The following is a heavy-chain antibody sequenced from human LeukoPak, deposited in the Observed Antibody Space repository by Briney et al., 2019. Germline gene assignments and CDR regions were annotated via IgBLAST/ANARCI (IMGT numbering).Heavy chain of an antibody. J-gene: IGHJ4*02. CDR3: AKVGSGSYYPSH. V-gene: IGHV3-23*01. CDR2: ISGSGGST. D-gene: IGHD3-10*01. CDR1: GFTFSSYA. Sequence: GGSLRPSCAASGFTFSSYAMSWVRQAPGKGLEWVSAISGSGGSTYYADSVKGRFTISRDNSKNTLYLQMNSLRAEDTAVYYCAKVGSGSYYPSHWGQGTLVTVSS.